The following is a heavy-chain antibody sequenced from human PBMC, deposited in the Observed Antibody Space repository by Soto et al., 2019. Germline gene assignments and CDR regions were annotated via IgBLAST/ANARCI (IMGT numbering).Heavy chain of an antibody. CDR2: IYYSGST. J-gene: IGHJ3*02. V-gene: IGHV4-59*01. Sequence: SETLSLTCTVSGGSISSYYWSWIRQPPGKGLEWIGYIYYSGSTNYNPSLKSRVTISVDTSKNQFSLKLSSVTAADTAVYYCARVGYCSGGSCYSRSRTIDAFDIWGQGTMVTVSS. CDR3: ARVGYCSGGSCYSRSRTIDAFDI. D-gene: IGHD2-15*01. CDR1: GGSISSYY.